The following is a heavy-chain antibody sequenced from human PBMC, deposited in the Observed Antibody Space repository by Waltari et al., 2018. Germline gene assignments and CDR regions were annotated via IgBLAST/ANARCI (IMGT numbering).Heavy chain of an antibody. Sequence: EVQLVESGGGLVQPGGSLRLSCAASGFTFSSYWMSWVRQAPGKGLEWVANIKQDGSEKYYVDSVKGRVTISRDNAKNALYLQMNSLKTEDTAVYYCTTDQQRAAGTVDYYYYYMDVWGKGTTVTVSS. CDR2: IKQDGSEK. J-gene: IGHJ6*03. D-gene: IGHD6-13*01. CDR1: GFTFSSYW. V-gene: IGHV3-7*03. CDR3: TTDQQRAAGTVDYYYYYMDV.